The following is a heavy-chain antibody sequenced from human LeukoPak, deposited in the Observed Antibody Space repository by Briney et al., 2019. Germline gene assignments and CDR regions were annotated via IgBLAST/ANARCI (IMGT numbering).Heavy chain of an antibody. CDR1: GFTFSSYS. J-gene: IGHJ4*02. V-gene: IGHV3-48*01. D-gene: IGHD3-22*01. CDR2: ISSSSSTK. Sequence: PGGSLRLSCAASGFTFSSYSMNWGRQAPGKGLEWVSYISSSSSTKYYAASVKGRFTISRDNAKNSLYLQMTSLRAEDTAVYYCARDPAYYDSSGYGYWGQGTLVTVSS. CDR3: ARDPAYYDSSGYGY.